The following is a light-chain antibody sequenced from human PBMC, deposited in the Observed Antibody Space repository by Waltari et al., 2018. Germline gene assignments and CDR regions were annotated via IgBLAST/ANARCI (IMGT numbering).Light chain of an antibody. CDR1: SGSIASNY. CDR3: QSFDSTNVV. V-gene: IGLV6-57*02. Sequence: NFMLTQPHSVSESPGKTVTVSCTGSSGSIASNYVQWYQQRPGSAPTTVIYEDNQRPSGSPDRFSGSIDSSSNSASLTISGLKIEDDADYYCQSFDSTNVVFGGGTKLTVL. J-gene: IGLJ2*01. CDR2: EDN.